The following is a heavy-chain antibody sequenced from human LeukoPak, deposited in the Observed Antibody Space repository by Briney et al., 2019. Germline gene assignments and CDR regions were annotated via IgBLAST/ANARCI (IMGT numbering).Heavy chain of an antibody. CDR1: GYTFTSYG. D-gene: IGHD6-19*01. J-gene: IGHJ5*02. CDR2: ISAYNGNT. V-gene: IGHV1-18*01. CDR3: ARDARRYSGWYGWFDP. Sequence: ASVKVSYKASGYTFTSYGISWVRQAPGQGLEWMGWISAYNGNTNYAQKLQGRVTMTTDTSTSTAYMELRSLRSDDTPVYYCARDARRYSGWYGWFDPWGQGTLVTVSS.